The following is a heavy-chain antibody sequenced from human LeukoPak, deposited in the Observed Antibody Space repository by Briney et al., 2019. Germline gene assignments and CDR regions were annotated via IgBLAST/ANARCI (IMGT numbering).Heavy chain of an antibody. CDR2: ISYDGSNK. CDR3: AKGGKWSSFDY. J-gene: IGHJ4*02. V-gene: IGHV3-30-3*01. CDR1: GFTFSSYA. D-gene: IGHD2-15*01. Sequence: GSLRLSCAASGFTFSSYAMHWVRQAPGKGLEWVAVISYDGSNKYYADSVKGRFTISRDNSKNTLYLQMNSLRAEDTALYYCAKGGKWSSFDYWGQGTLVTVSS.